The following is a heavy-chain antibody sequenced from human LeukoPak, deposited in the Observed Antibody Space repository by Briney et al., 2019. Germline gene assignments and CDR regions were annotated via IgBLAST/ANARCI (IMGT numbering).Heavy chain of an antibody. J-gene: IGHJ4*02. V-gene: IGHV3-30-3*01. CDR1: GFTFSSYA. CDR2: ISFDGSKK. D-gene: IGHD2-21*02. Sequence: GGSLRLSCAASGFTFSSYAMHWVREAPGKALKWVAVISFDGSKKYYVDSVKGRFTISRDNSKNTLYLQMNSLRADDTAVYYCARGGVTSWDHDYWGQGTLVTVSS. CDR3: ARGGVTSWDHDY.